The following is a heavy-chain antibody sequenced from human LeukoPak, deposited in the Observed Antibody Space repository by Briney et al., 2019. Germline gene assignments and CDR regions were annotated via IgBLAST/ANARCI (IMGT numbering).Heavy chain of an antibody. CDR3: ARSDKMDV. J-gene: IGHJ6*02. V-gene: IGHV1-46*01. Sequence: ASVRVSCKASGYTFTSYHIHWVRQVPGQGLEWMGVINPNEGSTDYAQKFQDRVSLTRDTSTSTVYMDLSRLRCGDTAVYYCARSDKMDVWGQGTTVTVSS. CDR2: INPNEGST. CDR1: GYTFTSYH.